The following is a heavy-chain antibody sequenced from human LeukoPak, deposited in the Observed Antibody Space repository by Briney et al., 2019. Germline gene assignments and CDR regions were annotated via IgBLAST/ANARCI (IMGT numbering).Heavy chain of an antibody. CDR1: GFTFSSYW. D-gene: IGHD3-22*01. Sequence: GGSLRLSCAASGFTFSSYWMSWVRQAPGKGLEWVANIKQDGSEKYCVDSVKGRFTISRDNAKNSLYLQMNSLRAEDTAVYYCAREAYYEELDYWGRGTLVTVSS. CDR2: IKQDGSEK. V-gene: IGHV3-7*01. CDR3: AREAYYEELDY. J-gene: IGHJ4*02.